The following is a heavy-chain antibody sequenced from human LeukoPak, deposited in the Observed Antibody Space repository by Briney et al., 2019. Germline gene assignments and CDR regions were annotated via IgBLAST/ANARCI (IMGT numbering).Heavy chain of an antibody. CDR3: ARVRGYCTIGEGYTGGTHLGYFDY. V-gene: IGHV4-59*01. CDR2: IYYSGST. Sequence: SETLSLTCTVSGGSISSYYWSWIRQPPGKGLEWIGYIYYSGSTNYNPSLKSRVTISVDTSKNQFSLKLSSVTAADTAVYYCARVRGYCTIGEGYTGGTHLGYFDYWGQGTLVTVSS. D-gene: IGHD2-8*01. J-gene: IGHJ4*02. CDR1: GGSISSYY.